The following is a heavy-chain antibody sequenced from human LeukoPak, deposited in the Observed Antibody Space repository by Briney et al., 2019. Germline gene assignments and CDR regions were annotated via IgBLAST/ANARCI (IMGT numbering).Heavy chain of an antibody. CDR1: GFTFSSYA. V-gene: IGHV3-66*01. D-gene: IGHD3-16*01. Sequence: GGFLRLSCAASGFTFSSYAMSWVRQAPGKGLEWVSVVYNDGSSYYADSVKGRFTISRDNSKNMLYLQMNSLRAEDTAVYYCARDRPFGGVLDFDYWGQGTLVTVSS. J-gene: IGHJ4*02. CDR2: VYNDGSS. CDR3: ARDRPFGGVLDFDY.